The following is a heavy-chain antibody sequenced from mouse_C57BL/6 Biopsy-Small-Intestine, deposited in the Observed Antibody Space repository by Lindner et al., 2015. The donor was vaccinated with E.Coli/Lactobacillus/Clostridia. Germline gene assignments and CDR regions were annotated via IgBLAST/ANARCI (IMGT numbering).Heavy chain of an antibody. CDR3: ARSLHYSNYVLGYFDY. J-gene: IGHJ2*01. Sequence: VQLQESGAELARPGASVKLSCKASGYTFTSYGISWVKQRTGQGLEWIGEIYPRSGNTYYNEKFKDKATLTADKSSNTAYMELRSLTSEDSAVYFCARSLHYSNYVLGYFDYWGQGTTLTVSS. D-gene: IGHD2-5*01. CDR2: IYPRSGNT. V-gene: IGHV1-81*01. CDR1: GYTFTSYG.